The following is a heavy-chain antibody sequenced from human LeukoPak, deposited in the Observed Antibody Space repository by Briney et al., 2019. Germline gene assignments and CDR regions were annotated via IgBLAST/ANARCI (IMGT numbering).Heavy chain of an antibody. V-gene: IGHV3-9*01. CDR1: GLTFDDYA. D-gene: IGHD3-3*01. J-gene: IGHJ6*02. Sequence: PGGSLRLSCVASGLTFDDYAMHWVRQAPGKGLEWVSGISWDSGNIGYADSVKGRFTISRDNAKNSLYLQMNSLRAEDTALYYCAKDIRTGSFRFWDGMDVWGQGTTVTVSS. CDR2: ISWDSGNI. CDR3: AKDIRTGSFRFWDGMDV.